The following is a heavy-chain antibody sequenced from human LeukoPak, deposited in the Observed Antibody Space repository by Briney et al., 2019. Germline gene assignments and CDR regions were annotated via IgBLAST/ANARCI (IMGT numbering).Heavy chain of an antibody. CDR2: INHSGST. V-gene: IGHV4-34*01. CDR1: GGSFSGYY. Sequence: SETLSLTCAVYGGSFSGYYWSWIRQPPGKGLEWIGEINHSGSTNYNPSLKSRVTISVDTSKNQFSLKLSSVTAADTAVYYCARGPLTTFWGQGTLVTVSS. D-gene: IGHD4-11*01. CDR3: ARGPLTTF. J-gene: IGHJ4*02.